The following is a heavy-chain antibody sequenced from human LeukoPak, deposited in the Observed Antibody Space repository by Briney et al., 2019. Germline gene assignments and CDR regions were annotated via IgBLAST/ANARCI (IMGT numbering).Heavy chain of an antibody. D-gene: IGHD4-11*01. CDR3: ARKSYSNFDY. CDR2: ISSSGSTI. J-gene: IGHJ4*02. CDR1: GFTFSRYE. Sequence: PGGSLRLSCAVSGFTFSRYEMNWVRQAPGKGLEWVSYISSSGSTIYYAYSVKGRFTISRDNAKNSLYLQMNSLRADDTAVYYCARKSYSNFDYWGQGTLVTVPS. V-gene: IGHV3-48*03.